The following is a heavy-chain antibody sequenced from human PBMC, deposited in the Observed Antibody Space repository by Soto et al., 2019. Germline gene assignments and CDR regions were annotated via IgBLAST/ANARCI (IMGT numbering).Heavy chain of an antibody. J-gene: IGHJ6*02. V-gene: IGHV4-39*01. CDR1: GGSISSSSYY. D-gene: IGHD3-10*01. CDR2: IYYSGST. Sequence: SETLSLTCTVSGGSISSSSYYWGWILQPPGKGLEWIGSIYYSGSTYYNPSLKSRVTISVDTSKNQFSLKLSSVTAADTAVYYCARHYQWFGELPSYGMDVWGQGTTVT. CDR3: ARHYQWFGELPSYGMDV.